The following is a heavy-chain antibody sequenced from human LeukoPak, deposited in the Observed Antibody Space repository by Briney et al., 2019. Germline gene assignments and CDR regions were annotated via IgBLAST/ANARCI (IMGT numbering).Heavy chain of an antibody. J-gene: IGHJ4*02. D-gene: IGHD3-10*01. V-gene: IGHV4-59*01. CDR3: ARADLNYYGSGRHFDY. Sequence: PSETLSLTCTVSGGSISSYYWSWIRQPPGKGLEWIGYIYYSGSTNYNPSLKSRVTISVDTSKNQFSLKLSSVTAADTAVYYCARADLNYYGSGRHFDYWGQGTLVTVSS. CDR2: IYYSGST. CDR1: GGSISSYY.